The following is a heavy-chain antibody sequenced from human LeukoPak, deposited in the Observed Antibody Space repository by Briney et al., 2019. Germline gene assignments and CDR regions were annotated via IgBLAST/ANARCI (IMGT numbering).Heavy chain of an antibody. D-gene: IGHD2-21*01. CDR2: IWYDGSNK. CDR1: GFTFDDYA. J-gene: IGHJ5*02. V-gene: IGHV3-33*08. CDR3: ARDDSLRFDP. Sequence: GGSLRLSCAASGFTFDDYAMQWVRQAPGKGLEWVAVIWYDGSNKYYADSVKGRFTISRDNSKNPLYLQMNSLRAEDTAVYYCARDDSLRFDPWGQGTLVTVSS.